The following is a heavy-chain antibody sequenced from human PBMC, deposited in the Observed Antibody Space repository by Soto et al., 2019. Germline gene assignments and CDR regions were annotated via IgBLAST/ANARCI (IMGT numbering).Heavy chain of an antibody. D-gene: IGHD4-4*01. J-gene: IGHJ2*01. CDR3: ASGGAPDYTVAPLFDWYFDL. CDR1: GFTFSSYA. V-gene: IGHV3-23*01. CDR2: ISGSGGST. Sequence: GGSLRLSCAASGFTFSSYAMSWVRQAPGKGLEWVSAISGSGGSTYYADSVKGRFTISRDNSKNTLYPQMNSLRAEDTAVYYCASGGAPDYTVAPLFDWYFDLWGRGTLVTVSS.